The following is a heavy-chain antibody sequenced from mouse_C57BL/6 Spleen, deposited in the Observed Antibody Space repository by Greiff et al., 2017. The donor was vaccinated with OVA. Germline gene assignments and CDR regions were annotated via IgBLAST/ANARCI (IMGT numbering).Heavy chain of an antibody. D-gene: IGHD4-1*01. CDR2: IYPGDGDT. CDR3: ARSGVGLRYFDV. Sequence: VQLQQSGAELVKPGASVKISCKASGYAFSSYWMNWVKQRPGKGLEWIGQIYPGDGDTNYNGKFKGKATLTADKSSSTAYMQLSSLTSEDSAVYFCARSGVGLRYFDVWGTGTTVTVSS. J-gene: IGHJ1*03. V-gene: IGHV1-80*01. CDR1: GYAFSSYW.